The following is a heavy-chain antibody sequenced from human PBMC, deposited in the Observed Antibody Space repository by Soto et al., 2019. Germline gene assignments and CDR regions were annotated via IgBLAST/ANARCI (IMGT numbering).Heavy chain of an antibody. CDR3: AGVFCGGDSYTEAYFGP. J-gene: IGHJ5*02. Sequence: SQTLSLTCGISGDSVSSNTVAWNWIRQSPSRGLEWLGRTYYRSKWFNEYAESVKSRISINADTSRNQFSLQLNFVTPEVTAIYYCAGVFCGGDSYTEAYFGPWRE. D-gene: IGHD2-21*01. CDR1: GDSVSSNTVA. CDR2: TYYRSKWFN. V-gene: IGHV6-1*01.